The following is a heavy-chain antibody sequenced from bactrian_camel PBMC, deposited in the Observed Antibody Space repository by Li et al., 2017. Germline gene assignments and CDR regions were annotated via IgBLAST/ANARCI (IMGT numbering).Heavy chain of an antibody. CDR2: INGDGRST. Sequence: VQLVESGGGLVQPGGSLRLSCVVSGYRVGTAGMGWFRQAPGKELEWVSYINGDGRSTFYTDSVKGRFTISQDNAKDTVHLQMDSLKPGDTAMYYCAADRYRPVIGCTPGHQGYKYWGQGTQVTVS. CDR1: GYRVGTAG. CDR3: AADRYRPVIGCTPGHQGYKY. D-gene: IGHD2*01. V-gene: IGHV3S35*01. J-gene: IGHJ4*01.